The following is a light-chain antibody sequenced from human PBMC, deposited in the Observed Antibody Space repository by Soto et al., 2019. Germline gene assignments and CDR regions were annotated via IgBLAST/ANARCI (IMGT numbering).Light chain of an antibody. J-gene: IGKJ1*01. Sequence: DIQMTQSPSTLSASVGDRVTITCRASHSISSWLAWYQQKPGKAPKLLIYDASSLESGVPSRFSGSGSGTEFTLTISSLQPDDFAPSYCQQYNSYPWTFGQGTKVAIK. V-gene: IGKV1-5*01. CDR2: DAS. CDR3: QQYNSYPWT. CDR1: HSISSW.